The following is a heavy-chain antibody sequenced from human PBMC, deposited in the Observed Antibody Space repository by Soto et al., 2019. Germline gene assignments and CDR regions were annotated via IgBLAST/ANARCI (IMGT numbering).Heavy chain of an antibody. CDR1: GGSFSGYY. CDR2: INHSGST. J-gene: IGHJ6*03. CDR3: ARVPLYYYYMDV. V-gene: IGHV4-34*01. Sequence: SETLSLTCAVHGGSFSGYYWSWIRQPPGKGLEWIGEINHSGSTNYNPSLKSRVTISVDTSKNQFSLKLSSVTAADTAVYYCARVPLYYYYMDVWGKGTTVTVSS.